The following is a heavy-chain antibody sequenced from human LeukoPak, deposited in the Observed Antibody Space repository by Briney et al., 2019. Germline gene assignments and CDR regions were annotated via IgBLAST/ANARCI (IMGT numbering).Heavy chain of an antibody. D-gene: IGHD3-10*01. CDR3: AGDVAGSGSL. V-gene: IGHV3-74*01. CDR2: INEHGSIT. Sequence: PGGSLRLSCAASGFTFSSYWMHWVRQVPGKGLVWVARINEHGSITDYADSVKDRFTVSRDNAWNTLYLQMNSLRAEDTAVYYCAGDVAGSGSLWGQGTLITVSS. CDR1: GFTFSSYW. J-gene: IGHJ4*02.